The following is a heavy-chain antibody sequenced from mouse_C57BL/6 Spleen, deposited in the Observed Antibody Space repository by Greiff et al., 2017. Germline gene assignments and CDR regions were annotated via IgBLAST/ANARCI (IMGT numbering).Heavy chain of an antibody. CDR3: AREGDWVDYDYRDY. V-gene: IGHV1-52*01. J-gene: IGHJ2*01. CDR2: IDPSDSDT. Sequence: QVQLQQPGAELVRPGSSVKLSCKASGYTFTSYWMHWVKQRPIQGLEWIGNIDPSDSDTHYTQKFKDKATLTVDKSSSTAYMQLSSLTSEDSAVYDCAREGDWVDYDYRDYWGQGTTRTVSS. D-gene: IGHD2-4*01. CDR1: GYTFTSYW.